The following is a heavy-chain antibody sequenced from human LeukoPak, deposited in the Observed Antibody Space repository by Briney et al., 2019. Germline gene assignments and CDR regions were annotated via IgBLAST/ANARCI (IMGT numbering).Heavy chain of an antibody. V-gene: IGHV5-51*01. CDR1: GNSFSSFW. CDR3: SRSNTFYGMDV. D-gene: IGHD2/OR15-2a*01. Sequence: GESLKISCEGSGNSFSSFWIGWVRQMPGEGLVWMGIIYPGDSDTRYSPAFQGQITISVDKSISTAYLQWSSLKAADTAIYYCSRSNTFYGMDVWGQGTTVTVSS. CDR2: IYPGDSDT. J-gene: IGHJ6*02.